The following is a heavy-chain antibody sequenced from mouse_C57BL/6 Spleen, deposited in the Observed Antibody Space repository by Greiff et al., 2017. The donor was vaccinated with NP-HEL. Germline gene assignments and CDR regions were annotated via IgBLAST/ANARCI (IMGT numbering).Heavy chain of an antibody. CDR2: IDPETGGT. D-gene: IGHD1-1*01. CDR3: TRILFYDSSYRYFDV. J-gene: IGHJ1*03. CDR1: GYTFTDYE. Sequence: VQLQQSGAELVRPGASVTLSCKASGYTFTDYEMHWVKQTPVHGLEWIGAIDPETGGTAYNQKFKGKAILTADKSSSTAYMERRSLTSEDSAVYYCTRILFYDSSYRYFDVWGTGTTVTVSS. V-gene: IGHV1-15*01.